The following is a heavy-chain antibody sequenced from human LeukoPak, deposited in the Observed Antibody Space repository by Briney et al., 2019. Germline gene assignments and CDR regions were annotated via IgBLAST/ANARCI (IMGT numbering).Heavy chain of an antibody. D-gene: IGHD2-2*01. V-gene: IGHV5-51*01. CDR3: ARYQSSCFDY. J-gene: IGHJ4*02. CDR2: IYPGDSDT. CDR1: GYSFTSYW. Sequence: GGSLEISFKGSGYSFTSYWIGWVRQMPGKGVGGMGIIYPGDSDTRYSPSFQGQVTISADKSISTAYLQWSSLKASDTAMYYCARYQSSCFDYWGQGTLVTVSS.